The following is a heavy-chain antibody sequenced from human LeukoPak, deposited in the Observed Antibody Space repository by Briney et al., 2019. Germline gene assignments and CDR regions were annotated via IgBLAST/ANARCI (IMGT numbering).Heavy chain of an antibody. V-gene: IGHV1-69*04. CDR3: ARDLRSYYDSSGYYDY. Sequence: SVKVSCKASGATFSSYAISWVRQAPGQGLEWMGRIIPILGIANYAQKFQGRVTITADKSTSTAYMELSSLRSEDTAVYYCARDLRSYYDSSGYYDYWGQGTLVTVSS. J-gene: IGHJ4*02. CDR1: GATFSSYA. D-gene: IGHD3-22*01. CDR2: IIPILGIA.